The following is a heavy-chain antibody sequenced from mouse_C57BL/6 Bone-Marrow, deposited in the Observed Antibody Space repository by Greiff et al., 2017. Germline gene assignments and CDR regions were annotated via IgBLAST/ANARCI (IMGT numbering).Heavy chain of an antibody. J-gene: IGHJ3*01. Sequence: EVKLMESGGDLVKPGGSLKLPCAASGFSFTSYGMSCVRQTPDKRLEWVATISSGGSYTYYPDSVKGRFTISRDKAKNTLYLQMSSLKSEDTAMYYCARLQLGPWFAYWGQGTLVTVSA. V-gene: IGHV5-6*01. CDR3: ARLQLGPWFAY. D-gene: IGHD4-1*02. CDR2: ISSGGSYT. CDR1: GFSFTSYG.